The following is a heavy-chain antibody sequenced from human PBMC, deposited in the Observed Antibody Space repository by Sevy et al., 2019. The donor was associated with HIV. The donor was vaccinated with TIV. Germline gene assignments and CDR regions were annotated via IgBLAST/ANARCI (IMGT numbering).Heavy chain of an antibody. CDR2: ISYDGSNK. V-gene: IGHV3-30-3*01. CDR1: GFTFSSYA. Sequence: GGSLRLSCAASGFTFSSYAMHWVRQAPGKGLERVAVISYDGSNKYYADSVKGRFTISRDNSKNTLYLQMNSLRAEDTAVYYCASITGQWELRAFDIWGQGTMVTVSS. CDR3: ASITGQWELRAFDI. D-gene: IGHD1-26*01. J-gene: IGHJ3*02.